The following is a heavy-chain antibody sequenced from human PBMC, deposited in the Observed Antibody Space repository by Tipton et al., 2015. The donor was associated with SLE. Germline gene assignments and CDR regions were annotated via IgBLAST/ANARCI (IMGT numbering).Heavy chain of an antibody. CDR1: GDSVSTNGVA. V-gene: IGHV6-1*01. CDR2: TYYYSRFYN. Sequence: PGLVKPSQTLSITCVISGDSVSTNGVAWNWIRQSPSRGLEWLGRTYYYSRFYNEYAPSVESRLTINSDTSKNQVSLQMNSVTPDDTAVYYCARGSPDSRWSFHFWGQGTLVTVFS. D-gene: IGHD6-13*01. J-gene: IGHJ4*02. CDR3: ARGSPDSRWSFHF.